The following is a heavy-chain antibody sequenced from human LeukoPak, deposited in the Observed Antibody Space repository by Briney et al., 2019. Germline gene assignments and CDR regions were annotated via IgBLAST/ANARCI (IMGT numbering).Heavy chain of an antibody. CDR2: IWYDGSNK. V-gene: IGHV3-33*01. D-gene: IGHD3-10*01. CDR1: GFTFSSYG. CDR3: ARGFQLLWFGESSASDY. J-gene: IGHJ4*02. Sequence: GGSLRLSCAASGFTFSSYGMHWVRQAPGKGLEWVAVIWYDGSNKYYADSVKGRFTISRDNSKNTLYLQMNSLRAEDTAVYYCARGFQLLWFGESSASDYWGQGTLVTVSS.